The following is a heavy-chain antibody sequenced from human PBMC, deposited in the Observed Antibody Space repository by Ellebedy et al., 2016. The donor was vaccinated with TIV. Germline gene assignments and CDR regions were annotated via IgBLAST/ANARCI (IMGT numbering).Heavy chain of an antibody. D-gene: IGHD6-19*01. Sequence: PGGSLRLSCAASGFTFDDYAMHWVRQAPGKGLEWVSGISWNSGSIGYADSVKGRFTISRDNAKNSLYLQMNSLRAEDTALYYCAKAPHRSGWLGWFDPWGQGTLVTVSS. CDR1: GFTFDDYA. V-gene: IGHV3-9*01. J-gene: IGHJ5*02. CDR3: AKAPHRSGWLGWFDP. CDR2: ISWNSGSI.